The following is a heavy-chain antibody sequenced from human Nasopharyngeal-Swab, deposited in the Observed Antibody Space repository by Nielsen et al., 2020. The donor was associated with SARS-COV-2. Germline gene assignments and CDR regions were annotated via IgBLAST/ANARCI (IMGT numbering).Heavy chain of an antibody. Sequence: WIRQPPGKGLEWISYISDDNTIFYADSVKGRFTISRDSAKNSLYLHMNSLRDEDTALYYCARDSELLTNYYGLDYWGQGTLVTVSS. CDR3: ARDSELLTNYYGLDY. V-gene: IGHV3-69-1*02. D-gene: IGHD3-9*01. J-gene: IGHJ4*02. CDR2: ISDDNTI.